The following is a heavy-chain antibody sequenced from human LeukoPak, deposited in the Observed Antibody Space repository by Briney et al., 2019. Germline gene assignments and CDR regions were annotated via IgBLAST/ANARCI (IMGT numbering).Heavy chain of an antibody. CDR3: ARGQYYDSSGYYVY. CDR1: GFTLSSYA. J-gene: IGHJ4*02. D-gene: IGHD3-22*01. CDR2: ISYDGGNK. Sequence: GRSLRLSCAASGFTLSSYAMHWVRQAPGKGLEWVAFISYDGGNKYYADSVKGRFTISRDNSKNTLYLQMNSLRAEDTAVYYCARGQYYDSSGYYVYWGQGTLVTVSS. V-gene: IGHV3-30-3*01.